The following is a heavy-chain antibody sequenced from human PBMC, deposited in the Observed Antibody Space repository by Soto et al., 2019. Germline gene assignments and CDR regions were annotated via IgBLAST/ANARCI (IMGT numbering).Heavy chain of an antibody. V-gene: IGHV3-30*03. CDR1: GFTFSSYG. CDR3: ARNRVLYREVPIDY. CDR2: ISYDGSNK. D-gene: IGHD1-26*01. J-gene: IGHJ4*02. Sequence: QVQLVESGGGVVQPGRSLRLSCAASGFTFSSYGMHWVRQAPGKGLEWVAVISYDGSNKYYADSVKGRFTISRDNSKNTLYLQMNSRRAEDTAVYYCARNRVLYREVPIDYWGQGTLVTVSS.